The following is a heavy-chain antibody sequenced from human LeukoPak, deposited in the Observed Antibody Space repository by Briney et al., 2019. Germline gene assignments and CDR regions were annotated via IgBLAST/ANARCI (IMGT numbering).Heavy chain of an antibody. CDR3: ASGYSGYDFAY. CDR1: GYTFTDYF. Sequence: ASVKVSCKASGYTFTDYFMHWVRQAPGQGLEWMGWINPNNGETNYAQKFQGRVTMTSYTSISTAYMELSRLRSDDTAVYYCASGYSGYDFAYWGQGTLVTVSS. J-gene: IGHJ4*02. D-gene: IGHD5-12*01. V-gene: IGHV1-2*02. CDR2: INPNNGET.